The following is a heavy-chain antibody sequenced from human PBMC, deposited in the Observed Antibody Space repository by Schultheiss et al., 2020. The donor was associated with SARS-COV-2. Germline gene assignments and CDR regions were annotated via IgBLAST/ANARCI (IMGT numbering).Heavy chain of an antibody. D-gene: IGHD2-8*01. Sequence: GGSLRLSCAASGFTVSSNYMSWVRQAPGKGLEWVSAISGSGGSTYYADSVKGRFTISRDNSKNTLYLQMNSLRAEDTAVYYCARDWTLGYCTNGVCYQGGGFDYWGQGTLVTVSS. CDR2: ISGSGGST. CDR1: GFTVSSNY. J-gene: IGHJ4*02. CDR3: ARDWTLGYCTNGVCYQGGGFDY. V-gene: IGHV3-23*01.